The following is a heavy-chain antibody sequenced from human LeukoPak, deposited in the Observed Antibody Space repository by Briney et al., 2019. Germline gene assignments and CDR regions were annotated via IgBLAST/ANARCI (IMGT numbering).Heavy chain of an antibody. CDR3: ARDLITNTGTYYGLDY. J-gene: IGHJ4*02. CDR1: GSTFSAYG. CDR2: IWYDGSNK. D-gene: IGHD1-26*01. Sequence: PGGSLRLSCAASGSTFSAYGMHWVRQAPGKGLEWLAVIWYDGSNKYYADSVKGRFTVSRDNSKSTLYLQMDSLRAEDTAVYYCARDLITNTGTYYGLDYWGQGTLVTVSS. V-gene: IGHV3-33*01.